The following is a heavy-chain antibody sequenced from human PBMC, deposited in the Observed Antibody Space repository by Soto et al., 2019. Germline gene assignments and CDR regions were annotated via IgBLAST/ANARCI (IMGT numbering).Heavy chain of an antibody. CDR1: GGTFSSYA. Sequence: QVQLVQSGAEVKKPGSSVKVSCKASGGTFSSYAISWVRQAPGQGLEWMGGIIPIFGTANYAQKFQGRVTXXAXEXXSTAYMELSSLRSEDTAVYYCASRPMVRGVIPFDYWGQGTLVTVSS. CDR2: IIPIFGTA. CDR3: ASRPMVRGVIPFDY. D-gene: IGHD3-10*01. J-gene: IGHJ4*02. V-gene: IGHV1-69*12.